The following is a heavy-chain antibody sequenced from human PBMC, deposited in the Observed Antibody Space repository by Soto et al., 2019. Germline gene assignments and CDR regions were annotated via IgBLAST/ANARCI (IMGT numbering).Heavy chain of an antibody. CDR2: IYWDDEK. CDR1: GFSLTTSGVG. V-gene: IGHV2-5*02. CDR3: ANSGWGGGPVDF. J-gene: IGHJ4*02. Sequence: QITLKESGPTLVKPTQTLTLTCTFSGFSLTTSGVGVGWIRQPPGKALEWLALIYWDDEKPYSPSLKSRLSIRKDTSKNQGVLTMTHVAPAATAPYDGANSGWGGGPVDFWGQGTLVTVSS. D-gene: IGHD6-19*01.